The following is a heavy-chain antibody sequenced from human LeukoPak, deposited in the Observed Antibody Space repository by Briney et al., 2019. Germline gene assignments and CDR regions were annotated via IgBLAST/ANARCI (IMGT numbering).Heavy chain of an antibody. Sequence: GASVKVSCKASGYTFTNYYIHWVRQAPGQGLEWVGWINPNSGGTNYAQNFQGRVTMTRDTSISTVYMELSRLTSDDTAVYYCAKDMYYYDTNGYYENWGQGTMVTVSS. V-gene: IGHV1-2*02. J-gene: IGHJ3*01. CDR2: INPNSGGT. CDR1: GYTFTNYY. CDR3: AKDMYYYDTNGYYEN. D-gene: IGHD3-22*01.